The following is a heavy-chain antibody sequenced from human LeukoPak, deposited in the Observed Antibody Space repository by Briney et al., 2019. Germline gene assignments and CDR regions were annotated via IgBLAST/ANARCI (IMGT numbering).Heavy chain of an antibody. CDR2: IVVGSGNT. CDR1: GFTFTSSA. Sequence: SVKVSCKASGFTFTSSAMQWVRQARGQRLEWIGWIVVGSGNTNYAQKFQERVTITRDMSTSTAYMELSSLRSEDTAVYYCAATYYDFRSGYYNFDFDYWGQGTLVTVSS. V-gene: IGHV1-58*02. CDR3: AATYYDFRSGYYNFDFDY. D-gene: IGHD3-3*01. J-gene: IGHJ4*02.